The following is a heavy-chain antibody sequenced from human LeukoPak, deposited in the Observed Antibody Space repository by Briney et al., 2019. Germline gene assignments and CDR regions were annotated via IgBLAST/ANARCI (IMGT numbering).Heavy chain of an antibody. D-gene: IGHD6-19*01. CDR3: ARRSIAVAGLAY. CDR2: INSDGSST. Sequence: GGSLRLSCAASGFTFSSYWMHWVRQAPGKGLVWVSRINSDGSSTSYADSVKGRFTISRDNAKNTLYLQMNSLRAEDTAVYYCARRSIAVAGLAYWSQGTLVTVSS. CDR1: GFTFSSYW. J-gene: IGHJ4*02. V-gene: IGHV3-74*01.